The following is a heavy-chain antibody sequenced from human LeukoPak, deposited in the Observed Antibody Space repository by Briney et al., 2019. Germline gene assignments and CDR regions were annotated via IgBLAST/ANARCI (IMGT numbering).Heavy chain of an antibody. CDR1: GFAFSSYN. CDR3: ARVLPYDYINRFDR. V-gene: IGHV3-48*01. Sequence: QPGGSLRLSCAASGFAFSSYNMNWVRQAPGKGLEWVSYISSSSSTIYYAESVKGRFTISRDNAKDSLYLQMNSLRAEDTAVYYCARVLPYDYINRFDRWGQGTLVTVSS. D-gene: IGHD4-11*01. CDR2: ISSSSSTI. J-gene: IGHJ5*02.